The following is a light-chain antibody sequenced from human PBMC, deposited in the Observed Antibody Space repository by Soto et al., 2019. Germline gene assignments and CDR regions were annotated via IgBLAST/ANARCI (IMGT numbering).Light chain of an antibody. Sequence: DIQMTQSPSSLSASVGDRVTITCRASQSVGNYLNWYQQKPGQAPNLVIYAATSLQSGVPTRFSGSGSGTDCTLTISSLQPEDFATYYCQQSYSPLSYTFGQGTKLEIK. V-gene: IGKV1-39*01. CDR3: QQSYSPLSYT. CDR1: QSVGNY. J-gene: IGKJ2*01. CDR2: AAT.